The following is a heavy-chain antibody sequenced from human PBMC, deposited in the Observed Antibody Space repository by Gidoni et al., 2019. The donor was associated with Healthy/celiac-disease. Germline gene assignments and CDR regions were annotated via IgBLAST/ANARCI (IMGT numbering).Heavy chain of an antibody. V-gene: IGHV4-30-4*01. CDR1: GGSISSGDYY. D-gene: IGHD3-22*01. CDR2: IYYSGST. Sequence: QVQLQESGPGLVKPSQTLSLTCTVSGGSISSGDYYWSWIRQPPGKGLEWIGYIYYSGSTYYNPSLKSRVTISVDTSKNQFSLKLSSVTAADTAVYYCARGLSKWLHKLNWFDPWGQGTLVTVSS. CDR3: ARGLSKWLHKLNWFDP. J-gene: IGHJ5*02.